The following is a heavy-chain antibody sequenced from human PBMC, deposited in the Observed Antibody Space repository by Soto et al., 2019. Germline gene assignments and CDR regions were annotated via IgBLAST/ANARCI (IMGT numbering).Heavy chain of an antibody. Sequence: SVKVSCKASGFTFTNSAVQWVRQARGQRLEWIGWIVVGSGNTNYAQKFQERVTITRDMSTSTAYMELSSLRSEDTAVYYCAGPRLNYYDSSGYPPPAFDIWGQGTMVTVSS. CDR1: GFTFTNSA. CDR2: IVVGSGNT. J-gene: IGHJ3*02. D-gene: IGHD3-22*01. CDR3: AGPRLNYYDSSGYPPPAFDI. V-gene: IGHV1-58*01.